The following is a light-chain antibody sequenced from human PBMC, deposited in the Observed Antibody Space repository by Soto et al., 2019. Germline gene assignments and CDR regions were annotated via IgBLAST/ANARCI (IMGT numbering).Light chain of an antibody. CDR2: GAS. J-gene: IGKJ1*01. V-gene: IGKV3-15*01. CDR1: QSVSSN. CDR3: QQYNNWPPWT. Sequence: EIVMTQSPATLSVSPGGRATLSCRASQSVSSNLAWYQQKPGQAPRLLIYGASTRATGIPARFSGSGSGTEFTPTISSLQSEDFAVYYCQQYNNWPPWTFGQGTKVDIK.